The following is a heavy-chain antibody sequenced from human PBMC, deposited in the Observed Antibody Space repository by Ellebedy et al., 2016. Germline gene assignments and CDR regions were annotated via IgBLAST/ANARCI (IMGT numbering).Heavy chain of an antibody. CDR2: ISSSGTDI. CDR1: GFTFNTAG. D-gene: IGHD3-16*01. CDR3: ARGVGGTSLNWFDP. J-gene: IGHJ5*02. Sequence: GESLKISXAASGFTFNTAGMTWVRQAPGKGLEWVSSISSSGTDIFYADSVKGRFTISRDNAKNSVYLQMNSLRAEDTAVYYCARGVGGTSLNWFDPWGQGTLVTVSS. V-gene: IGHV3-21*01.